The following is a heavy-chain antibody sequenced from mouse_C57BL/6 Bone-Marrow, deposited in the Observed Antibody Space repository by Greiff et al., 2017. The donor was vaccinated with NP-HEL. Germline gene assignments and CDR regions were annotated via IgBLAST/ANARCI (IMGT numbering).Heavy chain of an antibody. CDR1: GFTFSDYY. V-gene: IGHV5-12*01. Sequence: EVKLVESGGGLVQPGGSLKLSCAASGFTFSDYYMYWVRQTPEKRLEWVAYISNGGGSTYSPDTVKGRFTISRDNAKNTLYLHMSRLKSEDTAMYYCARAYYGSRAMDYGGQGTSVTVSS. CDR2: ISNGGGST. J-gene: IGHJ4*01. CDR3: ARAYYGSRAMDY. D-gene: IGHD1-1*01.